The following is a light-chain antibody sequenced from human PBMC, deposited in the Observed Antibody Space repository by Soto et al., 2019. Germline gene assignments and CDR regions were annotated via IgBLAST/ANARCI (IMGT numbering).Light chain of an antibody. J-gene: IGKJ1*01. CDR1: QSITHW. CDR2: DAS. Sequence: DIQMTQSPSTLPASVGDRVTITCRASQSITHWLAWYQQKPGKAPTLLIYDASILESGVPSRFSGSGSGTEFTLTIGSLQPDDFATYYCQQYNSYSRTVGQGTKVEIK. CDR3: QQYNSYSRT. V-gene: IGKV1-5*01.